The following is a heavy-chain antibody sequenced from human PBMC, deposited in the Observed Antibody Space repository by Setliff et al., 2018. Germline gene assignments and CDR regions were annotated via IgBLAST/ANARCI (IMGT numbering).Heavy chain of an antibody. CDR2: IYNSDSR. J-gene: IGHJ4*02. CDR1: GLIVSDIH. Sequence: PGESLKISCAVSGLIVSDIHMTWVRQTPGKGLEWLSVIYNSDSRYYADSVKGRFTTSRDNSKNTLYLQMNSLRPEDTAVYYCARTCSGSGCYAGLESWGQGTPVTVSS. CDR3: ARTCSGSGCYAGLES. D-gene: IGHD2-15*01. V-gene: IGHV3-66*03.